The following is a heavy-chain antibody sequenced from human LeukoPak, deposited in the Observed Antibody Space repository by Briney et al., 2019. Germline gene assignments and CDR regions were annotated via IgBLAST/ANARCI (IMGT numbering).Heavy chain of an antibody. CDR1: GCSISSSRYY. CDR2: IYYSGST. J-gene: IGHJ4*02. CDR3: ARYEYFVNY. V-gene: IGHV4-39*01. D-gene: IGHD2/OR15-2a*01. Sequence: SETLSLTCIVSGCSISSSRYYWGWIRQPPGKGLEWMARIYYSGSTYYHPSLKGRVTISVDTSNNQFSLNLSSVPAPHTAMYYCARYEYFVNYWGQGTLVTVSS.